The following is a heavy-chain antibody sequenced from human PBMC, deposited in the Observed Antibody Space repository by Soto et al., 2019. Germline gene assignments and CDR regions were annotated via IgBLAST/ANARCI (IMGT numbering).Heavy chain of an antibody. J-gene: IGHJ4*02. V-gene: IGHV4-39*01. CDR1: GSITSSSYY. D-gene: IGHD2-21*02. CDR3: VRGRGDWSLDF. CDR2: IYSSGST. Sequence: PSETLSLTCTVSGSITSSSYYWGWIRQPPGKGLEWIANIYSSGSTYYSPSLKSRVTLSVDTSKNQFSLNLSSATPADTAVYFCVRGRGDWSLDFWAQGTLVTVSS.